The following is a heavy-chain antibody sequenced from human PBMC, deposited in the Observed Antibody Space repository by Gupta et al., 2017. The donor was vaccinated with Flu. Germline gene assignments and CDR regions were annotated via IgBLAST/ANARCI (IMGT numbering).Heavy chain of an antibody. V-gene: IGHV4-34*01. CDR2: INHSGST. J-gene: IGHJ6*02. CDR1: GGSFSGYY. CDR3: ARGPHTPILYYYGMDV. Sequence: QVQLPQWGAGLLKPSETLSLTCAVYGGSFSGYYWSWIRQPPGKGLEWIGEINHSGSTNYNPSRKSRVTRSVDTSKNQFSLKLSSVTAADTAVYYCARGPHTPILYYYGMDVWGQGTTVTVSS.